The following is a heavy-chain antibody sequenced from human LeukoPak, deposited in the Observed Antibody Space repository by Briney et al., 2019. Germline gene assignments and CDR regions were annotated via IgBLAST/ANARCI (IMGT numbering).Heavy chain of an antibody. CDR1: GYSFTDYS. Sequence: GASVKVSCTASGYSFTDYSINWVRLAPGQGLEWIGWIGGYSGHTQYAEKFQGRVIMATNTSTKTAYMELTNLRSDDTAVYYCARGGGGSGSKRPYYYYYMDVWGKGTTVTVSS. J-gene: IGHJ6*03. D-gene: IGHD3-10*01. CDR3: ARGGGGSGSKRPYYYYYMDV. V-gene: IGHV1-18*01. CDR2: IGGYSGHT.